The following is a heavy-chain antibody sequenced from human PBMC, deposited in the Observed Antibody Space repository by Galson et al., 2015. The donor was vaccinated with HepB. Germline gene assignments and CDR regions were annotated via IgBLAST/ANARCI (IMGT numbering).Heavy chain of an antibody. D-gene: IGHD3-16*02. CDR2: INHSGST. CDR1: GGSFSGYY. Sequence: LSLTCAVYGGSFSGYYWSWIRQPPGKGLGWIGEINHSGSTNYNPSLKSRVTISVDTSKNQFSLKLSSVTAADTAVYYCARGSWRLGELSLYYFDCWGQGTLVTVSS. V-gene: IGHV4-34*01. CDR3: ARGSWRLGELSLYYFDC. J-gene: IGHJ4*02.